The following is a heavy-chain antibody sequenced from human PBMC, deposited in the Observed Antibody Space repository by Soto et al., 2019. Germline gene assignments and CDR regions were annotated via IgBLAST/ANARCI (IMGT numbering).Heavy chain of an antibody. CDR2: ISYDENTR. J-gene: IGHJ5*02. CDR3: AREVLAAGQGGFDP. Sequence: QVPLLESGGGVVQPGRSLRLSCEASGFTFSTYGMHCVRQPPDKGLEWVAIISYDENTRYYADSLKGRFTISRDNSKNTLYLVISNVTPEDTAVYYCAREVLAAGQGGFDPWGEGTLVTVSS. V-gene: IGHV3-30*03. D-gene: IGHD3-3*01. CDR1: GFTFSTYG.